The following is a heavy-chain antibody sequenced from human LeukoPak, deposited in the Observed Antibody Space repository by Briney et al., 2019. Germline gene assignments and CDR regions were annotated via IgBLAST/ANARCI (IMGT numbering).Heavy chain of an antibody. D-gene: IGHD1-26*01. CDR3: ASALSGSPNY. CDR1: GFTFSSYA. J-gene: IGHJ4*02. CDR2: ISYDGSNK. Sequence: GRSLRLSCAASGFTFSSYAMHWVRQAPGKGLECVAVISYDGSNKYCADSVKGRFTISRDNSKNTLYLQMNSLRAEDTAVYYCASALSGSPNYWGQGTLVTVSS. V-gene: IGHV3-30-3*01.